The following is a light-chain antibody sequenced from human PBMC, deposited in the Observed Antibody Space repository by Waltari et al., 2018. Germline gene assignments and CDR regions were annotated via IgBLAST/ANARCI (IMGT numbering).Light chain of an antibody. CDR3: AAWDDSLSGVV. Sequence: QSVLTQPPPASGTPGQRVTIPCSGSSSNIGSNYVYWYQQHPGTAPKLLIYRNNQRPSGVPDRFSGSKSGTSASLAISGLRSEDEADYYCAAWDDSLSGVVFGGGTKLTVL. CDR1: SSNIGSNY. V-gene: IGLV1-47*01. J-gene: IGLJ2*01. CDR2: RNN.